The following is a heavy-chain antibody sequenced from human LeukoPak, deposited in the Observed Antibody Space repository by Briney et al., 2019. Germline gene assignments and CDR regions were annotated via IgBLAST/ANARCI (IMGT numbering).Heavy chain of an antibody. CDR3: ASLRFAYYYDSGGYYYYPDY. V-gene: IGHV4-39*01. J-gene: IGHJ4*02. Sequence: PSETLSLTCTVSGGSISSSSYYWGWIRQPPGKGLEWIGSIYYSGSTYYNPSLKSRVTISVDTSKNQFSLKLSSVTAADTAVYYCASLRFAYYYDSGGYYYYPDYWGQGTLVTVSS. CDR1: GGSISSSSYY. D-gene: IGHD3-22*01. CDR2: IYYSGST.